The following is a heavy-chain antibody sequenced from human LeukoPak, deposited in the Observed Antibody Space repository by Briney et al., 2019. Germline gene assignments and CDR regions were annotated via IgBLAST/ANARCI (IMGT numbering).Heavy chain of an antibody. V-gene: IGHV3-11*01. CDR3: ASDASDYFWFDA. CDR2: ISSRGDTM. Sequence: GGSLRLSCAASGFTFSDYYMNWIRQTPGKGLEWLSYISSRGDTMYYADSVKGRFTISRDNAKNSLYLQMNSLRADDKAVYYCASDASDYFWFDAWGQGTMVTVSS. D-gene: IGHD2/OR15-2a*01. J-gene: IGHJ5*02. CDR1: GFTFSDYY.